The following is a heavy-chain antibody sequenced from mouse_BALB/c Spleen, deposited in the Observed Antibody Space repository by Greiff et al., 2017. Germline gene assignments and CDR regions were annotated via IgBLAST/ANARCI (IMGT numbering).Heavy chain of an antibody. J-gene: IGHJ3*01. CDR3: ARGDGYDGSWFAY. V-gene: IGHV14-1*02. D-gene: IGHD2-2*01. Sequence: EVQLVESGAKLVRPGALVKLSCKASGFNIKDYYMHWVKQRPEQGLEWIGWIDPENGNTIYDPKFQGKASITADTSSNTAYLQLSSLTSEDTAVYYCARGDGYDGSWFAYWGQGTLVTVSA. CDR2: IDPENGNT. CDR1: GFNIKDYY.